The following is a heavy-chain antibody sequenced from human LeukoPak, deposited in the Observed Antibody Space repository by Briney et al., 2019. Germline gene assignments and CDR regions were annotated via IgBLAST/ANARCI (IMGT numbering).Heavy chain of an antibody. Sequence: GRSLRLSCAASGFTFSSYAMHWVRQAPGKGLERVAVISYDGSNKYYADSVKGRFTISRDNSKNTLYLQMNSLRAEDTAVYYCARDSRDGYNYWGQGTLVTVSS. CDR1: GFTFSSYA. V-gene: IGHV3-30-3*01. D-gene: IGHD5-24*01. CDR3: ARDSRDGYNY. CDR2: ISYDGSNK. J-gene: IGHJ4*02.